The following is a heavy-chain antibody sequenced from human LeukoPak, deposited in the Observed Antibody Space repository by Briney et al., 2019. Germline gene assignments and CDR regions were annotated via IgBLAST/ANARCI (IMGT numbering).Heavy chain of an antibody. V-gene: IGHV3-9*01. J-gene: IGHJ1*01. CDR1: GFTFDDYA. D-gene: IGHD6-19*01. Sequence: GRSLGLSCAASGFTFDDYAMHWVRQAPGKGLEWVSGISWNSGSIGYADSVKGRFTISRDNAKNSLYLQMNSLRAEDTALYYCAKDEDVNSSRRGLWLSRFGSNNLFQHWGQGTLVTVSS. CDR3: AKDEDVNSSRRGLWLSRFGSNNLFQH. CDR2: ISWNSGSI.